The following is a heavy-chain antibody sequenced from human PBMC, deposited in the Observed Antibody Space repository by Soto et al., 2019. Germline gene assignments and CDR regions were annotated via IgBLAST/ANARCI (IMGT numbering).Heavy chain of an antibody. Sequence: QVQLVQSGAEVKKPGASVKVSCKASGYTFTSYVISWVRQAPGQGLEWMGWISAYNGNTNYAQKLQGRVTMTTDKSTSTAYMERSSLVADVTAVYYCAREDDYGDYVQIDYWGQGTLVTVSS. J-gene: IGHJ4*02. CDR2: ISAYNGNT. V-gene: IGHV1-18*01. CDR1: GYTFTSYV. CDR3: AREDDYGDYVQIDY. D-gene: IGHD4-17*01.